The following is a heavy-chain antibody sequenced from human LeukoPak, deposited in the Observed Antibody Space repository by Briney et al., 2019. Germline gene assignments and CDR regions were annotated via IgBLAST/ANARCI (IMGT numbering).Heavy chain of an antibody. D-gene: IGHD3-10*01. CDR2: FDPEDGET. Sequence: ASVKVSCKVSGYTLTELSMHWVRQAPGKGLEWMGGFDPEDGETIYAQKFQGRVTMTEDTSTDTAYMELSSLRSEDTAVYYCATAFRFGELNPFDCWGQGTLVTVSS. J-gene: IGHJ4*02. V-gene: IGHV1-24*01. CDR3: ATAFRFGELNPFDC. CDR1: GYTLTELS.